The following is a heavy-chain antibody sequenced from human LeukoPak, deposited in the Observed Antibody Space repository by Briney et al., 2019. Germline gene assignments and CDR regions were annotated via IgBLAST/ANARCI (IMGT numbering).Heavy chain of an antibody. J-gene: IGHJ4*02. CDR2: IKCDGSEK. D-gene: IGHD3-22*01. CDR1: GFTFSSSW. Sequence: AGGSLRLSCAASGFTFSSSWMHWVCQAPEKGLEWVADIKCDGSEKYYADSVKGRFTISRDNAKNSLYLQMNSLRAEDTAVYYCAKATHTYSYDRSGYPTGDYWGQGPLVTVSS. CDR3: AKATHTYSYDRSGYPTGDY. V-gene: IGHV3-52*01.